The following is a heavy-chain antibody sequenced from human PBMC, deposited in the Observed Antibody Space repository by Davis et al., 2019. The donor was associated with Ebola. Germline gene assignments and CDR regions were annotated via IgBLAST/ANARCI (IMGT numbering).Heavy chain of an antibody. V-gene: IGHV3-21*01. CDR3: ARDRRDGYNPFDY. CDR1: GFTFSSYS. J-gene: IGHJ4*02. D-gene: IGHD5-24*01. Sequence: GESLKISCAASGFTFSSYSMNWVRRAPGKGLEWVSSISSSSSYIYYADSVKGRFTISRDNSKNTLYLQMNSLRAEDTAVYYCARDRRDGYNPFDYWGQGTLVTVSS. CDR2: ISSSSSYI.